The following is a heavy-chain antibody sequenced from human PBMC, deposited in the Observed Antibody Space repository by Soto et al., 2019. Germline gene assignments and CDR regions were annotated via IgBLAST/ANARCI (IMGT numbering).Heavy chain of an antibody. V-gene: IGHV3-11*01. CDR2: ISSREVTV. Sequence: QVQLVESGGGLVKPGGSLRLSCAASGFTFSNYYMTWIRQAPGKGLECLSYISSREVTVYYADSVKGRFTISRDNTKNSLYLQMTTLRDEDTAVYYCARVSASGWHVNGRDYFDSWGQGTLVTVSP. CDR3: ARVSASGWHVNGRDYFDS. J-gene: IGHJ4*02. D-gene: IGHD6-19*01. CDR1: GFTFSNYY.